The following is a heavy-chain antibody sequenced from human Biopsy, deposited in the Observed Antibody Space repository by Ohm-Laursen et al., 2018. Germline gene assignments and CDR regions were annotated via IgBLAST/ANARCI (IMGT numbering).Heavy chain of an antibody. J-gene: IGHJ4*02. CDR3: ARVGAGAPSIDCFDY. Sequence: SHTLSLIRTVSGRSIYNCFWLGTPQPPAKGLECIGYIHYSGSTNYNPSLKSRVNISVDRSKNQFSLELSSVTVADTAVNYCARVGAGAPSIDCFDYWGQGALVTVSS. CDR2: IHYSGST. V-gene: IGHV4-59*13. CDR1: GRSIYNCF. D-gene: IGHD1-26*01.